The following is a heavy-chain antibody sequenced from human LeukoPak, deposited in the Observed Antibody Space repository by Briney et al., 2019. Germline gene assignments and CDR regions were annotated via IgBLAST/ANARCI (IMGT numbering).Heavy chain of an antibody. Sequence: GGSLRLSCAASGFTFDDYAMHWVRQAPGKGLEWVSGISWNSGSIGYADSVKGRFTISRDNAKNSLYLQMNSLRAEDTAVYYCARDYGEYYYDSSGYYGGFDYWGQGTLVTVSS. D-gene: IGHD3-22*01. CDR3: ARDYGEYYYDSSGYYGGFDY. CDR2: ISWNSGSI. CDR1: GFTFDDYA. J-gene: IGHJ4*02. V-gene: IGHV3-9*01.